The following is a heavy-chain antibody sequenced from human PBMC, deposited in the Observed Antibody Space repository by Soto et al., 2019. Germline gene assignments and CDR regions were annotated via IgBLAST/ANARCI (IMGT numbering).Heavy chain of an antibody. CDR3: ARSQRGYSFAES. D-gene: IGHD5-18*01. J-gene: IGHJ4*02. V-gene: IGHV1-8*02. CDR1: GYIFTSYD. Sequence: QVQLVQSGAEVKKPGASVKVSCKASGYIFTSYDINWVRQATGQRLEWMGWRNPTSGNAGSVQKFQGRVTMTRNTSIGTAYMEPSSLRSEATAVYYCARSQRGYSFAESWGQGTLVSVSS. CDR2: RNPTSGNA.